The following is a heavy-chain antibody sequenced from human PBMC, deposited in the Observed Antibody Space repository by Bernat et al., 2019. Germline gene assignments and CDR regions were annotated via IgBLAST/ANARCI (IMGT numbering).Heavy chain of an antibody. CDR3: ARDRGAAAGWYFDY. D-gene: IGHD6-13*01. V-gene: IGHV3-33*01. J-gene: IGHJ4*02. Sequence: QVQLVESGGGVVQPGRSLRLSCAASGFTFSSYGMHWVRQAPGKGLEWVAVIWYDGSNKYYADSVKGRFTISRDNSKNTLYLQMNRLRAEDTAVYYCARDRGAAAGWYFDYWGQGTLVTVSS. CDR2: IWYDGSNK. CDR1: GFTFSSYG.